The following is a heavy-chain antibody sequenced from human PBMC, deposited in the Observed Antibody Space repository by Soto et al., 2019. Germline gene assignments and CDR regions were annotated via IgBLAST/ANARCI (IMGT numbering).Heavy chain of an antibody. CDR2: INPIVSMS. Sequence: QVQLVQSGTEVKKPGSSVKVSCKASGDTFSFYTINWVRQAPGLGLEWGGRINPIVSMSNYAQKFQGRVSMTEDKSTSTAYRELRSLRSDDTAMYFCAASYGSGYRAFDYWGQGALVIVSS. V-gene: IGHV1-69*02. CDR3: AASYGSGYRAFDY. D-gene: IGHD3-10*01. CDR1: GDTFSFYT. J-gene: IGHJ4*02.